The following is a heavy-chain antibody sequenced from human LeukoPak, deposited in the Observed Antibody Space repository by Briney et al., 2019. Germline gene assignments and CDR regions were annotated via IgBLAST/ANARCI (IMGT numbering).Heavy chain of an antibody. CDR3: ARDCRIAGAGYYYFDY. Sequence: SETLSLACSVSGYSISRAYYWGWIRQPPGKGLEWIGSIYHSGSTYYNPSLKSRVTISLYTSKNQVSLQLSSVTAADTAVYFCARDCRIAGAGYYYFDYWGPGTLVTVSS. V-gene: IGHV4-38-2*02. CDR1: GYSISRAYY. D-gene: IGHD6-19*01. CDR2: IYHSGST. J-gene: IGHJ4*02.